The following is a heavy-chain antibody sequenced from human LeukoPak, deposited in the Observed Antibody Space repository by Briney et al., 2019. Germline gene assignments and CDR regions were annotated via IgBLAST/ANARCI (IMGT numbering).Heavy chain of an antibody. J-gene: IGHJ5*02. CDR1: GGSISSSSYY. Sequence: PSETLSLTCTVSGGSISSSSYYWGWIRQPPGKGLEWIGSIYYSGSTYYNPSLKSRVTISVDTSKNQFSLKLSSVTAADTAVYYCARENRYCSGGSRYNHWGQGTLVTVSS. CDR3: ARENRYCSGGSRYNH. V-gene: IGHV4-39*02. D-gene: IGHD2-15*01. CDR2: IYYSGST.